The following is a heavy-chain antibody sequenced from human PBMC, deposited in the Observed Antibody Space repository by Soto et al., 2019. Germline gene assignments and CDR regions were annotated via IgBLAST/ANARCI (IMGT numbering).Heavy chain of an antibody. J-gene: IGHJ4*02. CDR2: ISGSGGRT. CDR3: AKEESGLYCSGGSCYLQFDY. Sequence: GGSLRLSCAASGFTFSSYAMSWVRQAPGKGLEWVSAISGSGGRTYYADSVKGRFTISRDNSKNTLYLQMNSLRAEDTAVYYCAKEESGLYCSGGSCYLQFDYWGQGTLVTVSS. V-gene: IGHV3-23*01. D-gene: IGHD2-15*01. CDR1: GFTFSSYA.